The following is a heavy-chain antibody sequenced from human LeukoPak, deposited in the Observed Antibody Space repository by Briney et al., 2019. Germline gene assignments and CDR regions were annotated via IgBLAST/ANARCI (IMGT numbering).Heavy chain of an antibody. CDR3: AKQKGVSWYSEEDY. Sequence: GGSLRLSCAASGFTFSNAWMSWVRQAPGKGLEWVGRIKSNIDGGTTDYAALVKGRFTISRDDSKNTLYLQMNSLRAEDTAVYYCAKQKGVSWYSEEDYWGQGTLVTVSS. D-gene: IGHD2-15*01. CDR2: IKSNIDGGTT. J-gene: IGHJ4*02. V-gene: IGHV3-15*01. CDR1: GFTFSNAW.